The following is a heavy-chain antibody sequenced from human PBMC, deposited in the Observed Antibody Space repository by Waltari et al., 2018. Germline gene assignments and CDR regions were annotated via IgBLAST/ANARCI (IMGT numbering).Heavy chain of an antibody. V-gene: IGHV3-23*01. J-gene: IGHJ4*02. Sequence: EVQLLESGGDLVEPGGSLRLSCAASGFTFFSHTMNWVRQAPGKGLEWVSAIKGNGVDTYYADSVRGRFTVSRDNSQYALYLHMTDLRAEDTAVYFCARDGLGAPPGDDYWGRGTLVTVSS. CDR3: ARDGLGAPPGDDY. CDR2: IKGNGVDT. CDR1: GFTFFSHT. D-gene: IGHD1-26*01.